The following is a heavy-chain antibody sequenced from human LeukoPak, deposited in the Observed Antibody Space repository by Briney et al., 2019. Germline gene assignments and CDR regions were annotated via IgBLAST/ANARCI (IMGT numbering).Heavy chain of an antibody. Sequence: GRSLRLSCAASGFTFSSYAISWVRQAPGTGLEWGSAISGSGDSTFYADSVKGRFTSSRDNSKNTLYMQMNSLRAEDTAVYYCAKTPHGYSSGWNYFDYWGQGTLVTVSS. V-gene: IGHV3-23*01. CDR1: GFTFSSYA. CDR2: ISGSGDST. J-gene: IGHJ4*02. D-gene: IGHD6-19*01. CDR3: AKTPHGYSSGWNYFDY.